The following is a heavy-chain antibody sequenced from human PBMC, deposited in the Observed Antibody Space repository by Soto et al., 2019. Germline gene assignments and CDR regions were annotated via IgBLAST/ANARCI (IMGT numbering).Heavy chain of an antibody. CDR2: IYYSGST. D-gene: IGHD4-17*01. CDR1: GGSISSYY. J-gene: IGHJ4*02. V-gene: IGHV4-59*01. Sequence: VQLQESGPGLVKPSETLSLTCTVSGGSISSYYWSWIRQPPGKGLEWIGYIYYSGSTNYNPSLKSRVTISVDTSTNQFSLKLSSVTAADMAVYYCARAYGNYVFDYWGQGTLVTVSS. CDR3: ARAYGNYVFDY.